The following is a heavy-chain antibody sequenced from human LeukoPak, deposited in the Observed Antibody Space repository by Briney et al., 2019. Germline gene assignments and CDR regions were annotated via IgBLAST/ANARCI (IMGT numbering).Heavy chain of an antibody. V-gene: IGHV4-59*08. J-gene: IGHJ4*02. D-gene: IGHD1-26*01. CDR3: ARTSGSYGWVGYFDY. CDR2: IYYSGST. Sequence: SETLSLTCIVSGGSISSYYWSWIRQPPGKGLEWIGYIYYSGSTNYNPSLKSRVTISVDTSKNQFSLKLSSVTAADTAVYYCARTSGSYGWVGYFDYWGRGTLVTVSS. CDR1: GGSISSYY.